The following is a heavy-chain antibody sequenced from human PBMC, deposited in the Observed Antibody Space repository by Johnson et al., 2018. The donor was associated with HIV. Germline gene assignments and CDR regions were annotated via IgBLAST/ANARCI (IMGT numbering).Heavy chain of an antibody. CDR2: IKSKTDGGTT. Sequence: VQLVESGGGVVQPGRSLRLSCAASGFTFTSFAMHWVRQAPGKGLEWVGRIKSKTDGGTTDYAAPVKGRFTISRDDSKNTLYLQMNSLKTDDTAVYYCARDEPYNLNAFDIWGQGTMVTVSS. J-gene: IGHJ3*02. D-gene: IGHD5-24*01. CDR1: GFTFTSFA. V-gene: IGHV3-15*01. CDR3: ARDEPYNLNAFDI.